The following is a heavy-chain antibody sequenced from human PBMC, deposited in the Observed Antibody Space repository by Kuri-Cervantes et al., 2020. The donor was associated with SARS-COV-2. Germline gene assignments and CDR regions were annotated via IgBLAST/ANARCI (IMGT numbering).Heavy chain of an antibody. CDR3: ARDLYYYDSSGPEGYYYYGMDV. CDR2: ISAYNGNT. V-gene: IGHV1-18*04. D-gene: IGHD3-22*01. Sequence: ASVKVSCKASGYTFTSYGISWVRQAPGQGHEWMGWISAYNGNTNYAQKLQGRVTMTTDTSTSTAYMELRSLRSDDTAVYYCARDLYYYDSSGPEGYYYYGMDVWGQGTTVTVSS. J-gene: IGHJ6*02. CDR1: GYTFTSYG.